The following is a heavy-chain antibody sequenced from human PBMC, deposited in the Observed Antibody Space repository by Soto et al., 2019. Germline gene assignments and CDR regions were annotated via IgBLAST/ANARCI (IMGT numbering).Heavy chain of an antibody. V-gene: IGHV3-11*01. D-gene: IGHD6-6*01. CDR2: ISSSDNTI. CDR1: GFTFSDYY. Sequence: PGGSLRLSCAASGFTFSDYYMSWIRQAPGKGLEWVSYISSSDNTIYYADSVKGRFTVSRDNAKNSLFLQMNSLRADDTAVYYCARGSSSPLFDYWGQGTLVTVSS. CDR3: ARGSSSPLFDY. J-gene: IGHJ4*02.